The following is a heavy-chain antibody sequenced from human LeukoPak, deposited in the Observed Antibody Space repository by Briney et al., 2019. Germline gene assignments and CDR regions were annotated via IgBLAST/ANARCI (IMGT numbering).Heavy chain of an antibody. V-gene: IGHV3-30*02. CDR2: IRYDGSNK. D-gene: IGHD2-15*01. J-gene: IGHJ3*02. CDR1: GFTFSSYG. Sequence: PGGSLRLSCAASGFTFSSYGMHWVRQAPGKGLEWVAFIRYDGSNKYYADSVKGRFTISRDNSKNTLYLRMNSLRVEDTAVYYCARHRSGGSQDDAFDIWGQGTMVTVSS. CDR3: ARHRSGGSQDDAFDI.